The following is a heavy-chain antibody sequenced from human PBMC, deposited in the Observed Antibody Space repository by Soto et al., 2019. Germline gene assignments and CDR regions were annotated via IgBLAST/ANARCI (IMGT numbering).Heavy chain of an antibody. CDR2: INTKFGDT. D-gene: IGHD3-10*01. J-gene: IGHJ6*02. CDR1: GYTFTAYY. V-gene: IGHV1-2*02. CDR3: ARNMDYYYGPGSGNGHGF. Sequence: QVQLVQSGAEVKEPGDSVRVSCEASGYTFTAYYIHWVRQASGQGLERMGWINTKFGDTTYAQDFQGRVSMTRDMSISTVYMELSRLTSDDTAIYYCARNMDYYYGPGSGNGHGFWGQGTTVTVFS.